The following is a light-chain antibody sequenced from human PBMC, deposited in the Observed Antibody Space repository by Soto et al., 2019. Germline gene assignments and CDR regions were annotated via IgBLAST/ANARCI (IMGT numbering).Light chain of an antibody. J-gene: IGLJ2*01. CDR3: CSYTGGGTLV. Sequence: QSALTQPASVSGSPGQSITISCTGSGSDVGGFNYVSWYQQHPGNAPKLLIYEVSNRPSGVSGRFSASKSGNTASLTISGLQAEDEADYYCCSYTGGGTLVFAGGTKVTVL. V-gene: IGLV2-14*03. CDR2: EVS. CDR1: GSDVGGFNY.